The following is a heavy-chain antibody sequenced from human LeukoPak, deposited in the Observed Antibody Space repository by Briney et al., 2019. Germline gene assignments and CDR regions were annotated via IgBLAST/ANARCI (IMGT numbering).Heavy chain of an antibody. CDR2: INTNTGNP. J-gene: IGHJ4*02. V-gene: IGHV7-4-1*02. CDR1: GYTFTSYA. CDR3: TRDLPASNSDY. Sequence: ASVKVSCKASGYTFTSYAMNWVRQAPGQGLEWMGWINTNTGNPTYAQGFTGRFVFSLDTSVTTAYLQISSLKAEDTAVYYCTRDLPASNSDYWGQGTWSPSPQ. D-gene: IGHD4-11*01.